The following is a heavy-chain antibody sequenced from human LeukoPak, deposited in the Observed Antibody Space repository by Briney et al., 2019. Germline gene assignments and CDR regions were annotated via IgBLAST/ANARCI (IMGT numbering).Heavy chain of an antibody. V-gene: IGHV1-18*01. J-gene: IGHJ5*02. CDR2: ISAYNGNT. CDR3: ARDLLPQYYDFWSGSPNWFDP. CDR1: GYTFTSYG. Sequence: ASVKVSCKASGYTFTSYGISWVRQAPGQGLEWMGWISAYNGNTNYAQKLQGRVTMTTDTSTSTAYMELRSLRSDDTAVYYCARDLLPQYYDFWSGSPNWFDPWGQGILVTVSS. D-gene: IGHD3-3*01.